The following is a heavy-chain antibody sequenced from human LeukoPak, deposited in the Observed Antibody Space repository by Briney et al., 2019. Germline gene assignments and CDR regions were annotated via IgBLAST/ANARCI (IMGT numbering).Heavy chain of an antibody. CDR1: GFTFYDYG. CDR2: INWNGGST. CDR3: AKEIRVAAAGIFDP. D-gene: IGHD6-13*01. Sequence: PGGSLRLSXAASGFTFYDYGMSWVRQAPGKGLEWVSGINWNGGSTGYADSVKGRFTISRDNAKNSLYLQMNSLRAEDTALYYCAKEIRVAAAGIFDPWGQGTLVTVSS. V-gene: IGHV3-20*04. J-gene: IGHJ5*02.